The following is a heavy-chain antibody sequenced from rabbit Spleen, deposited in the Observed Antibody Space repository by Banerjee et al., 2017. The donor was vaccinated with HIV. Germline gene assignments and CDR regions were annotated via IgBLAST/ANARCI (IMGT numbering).Heavy chain of an antibody. CDR3: ARDTGSSFSSYGMDL. V-gene: IGHV1S40*01. CDR2: IYAGNSGST. D-gene: IGHD8-1*01. CDR1: GFSFSNSYY. J-gene: IGHJ6*01. Sequence: VESGGDLVKPGASLTLTCTASGFSFSNSYYMCWVRQAPGKGLEWIACIYAGNSGSTYSATWAKGRFTISKTSSTTVTLQMTSLTVADTATYFCARDTGSSFSSYGMDLWGPGTLVTVS.